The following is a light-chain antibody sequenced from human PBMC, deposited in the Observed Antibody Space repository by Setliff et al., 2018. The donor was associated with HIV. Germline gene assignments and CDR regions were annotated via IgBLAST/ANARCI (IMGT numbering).Light chain of an antibody. CDR3: SSYTSSSTLV. V-gene: IGLV2-14*03. CDR1: SSDVGSYNF. CDR2: DVS. J-gene: IGLJ1*01. Sequence: QSALTQPASVSGSPGQSITISCTGTSSDVGSYNFVSWYQQHPGTAPKLMIYDVSNRPSGVSNRFSGSKSGNTASLTISGLQADDEADYYCSSYTSSSTLVFGTGTKVTVL.